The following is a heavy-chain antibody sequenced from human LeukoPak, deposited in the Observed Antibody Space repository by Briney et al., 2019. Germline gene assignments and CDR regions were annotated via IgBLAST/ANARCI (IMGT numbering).Heavy chain of an antibody. CDR3: ARVDGIVVVPAASVVDY. D-gene: IGHD2-2*01. CDR1: GFTFSSCS. Sequence: GGSLRLSCAASGFTFSSCSMNWVRQAPGKGLEWVSYISSSSSTIYYADSVKGRFTISRDNAKNSLYLQMNSLRAEDTAVYYCARVDGIVVVPAASVVDYWGQGTLVTVSS. V-gene: IGHV3-48*01. CDR2: ISSSSSTI. J-gene: IGHJ4*02.